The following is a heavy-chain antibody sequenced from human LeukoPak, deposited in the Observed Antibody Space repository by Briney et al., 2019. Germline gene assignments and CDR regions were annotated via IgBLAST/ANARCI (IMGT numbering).Heavy chain of an antibody. V-gene: IGHV3-7*01. Sequence: PGGSLRLSCAASGFTFSSYWMSWVRQAPGKGLEWVANIKQDGSEKYYVDSVKGRFTISRDNAKNSLYLQMNSLRAEDTAVYFCAGEMATVVGAFDIWGQGTMVTVSS. CDR3: AGEMATVVGAFDI. CDR2: IKQDGSEK. J-gene: IGHJ3*02. D-gene: IGHD5-24*01. CDR1: GFTFSSYW.